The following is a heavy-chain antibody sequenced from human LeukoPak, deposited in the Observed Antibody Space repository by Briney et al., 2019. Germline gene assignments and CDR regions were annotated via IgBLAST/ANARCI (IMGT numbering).Heavy chain of an antibody. D-gene: IGHD2-8*01. CDR3: AKGEMVYAISPFDY. J-gene: IGHJ4*02. Sequence: PGGSLRLSCAASGFTFDDYAMHWVRQAPGKGLEWVSGISWNSGSIGYADSVKGRFTISRDNSKNTLYLQMNSLRAEDTAVYYCAKGEMVYAISPFDYWGQGTLVTVSS. CDR2: ISWNSGSI. CDR1: GFTFDDYA. V-gene: IGHV3-9*01.